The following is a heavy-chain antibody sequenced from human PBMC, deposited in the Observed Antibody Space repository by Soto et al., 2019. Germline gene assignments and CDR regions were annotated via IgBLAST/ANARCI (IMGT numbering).Heavy chain of an antibody. CDR3: ARLALGPDYDLNWFDP. J-gene: IGHJ5*02. Sequence: PEALPLTGLCAGGSVGRGSNDCGGVRQPPGKGLEGIASSHYTGNTYYNRALKSRVTISVDTSKKEFSLNLRFGTAADTAVYYCARLALGPDYDLNWFDPWGRGALVTVSS. D-gene: IGHD3-3*01. V-gene: IGHV4-39*01. CDR1: GGSVGRGSND. CDR2: SHYTGNT.